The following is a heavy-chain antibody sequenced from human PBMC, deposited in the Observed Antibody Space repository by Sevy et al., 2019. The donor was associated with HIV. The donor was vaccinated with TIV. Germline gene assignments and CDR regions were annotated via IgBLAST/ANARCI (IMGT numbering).Heavy chain of an antibody. CDR2: LYYRGRP. Sequence: SETLSLTCTVSGGSISSYYWSWIRQPPGKGLEWIGYLYYRGRPNYNPSLKSRVTISVDTSRNQFSLKLNSVTAADSAVYYGARHSIAPRSWYFDLWGRGTLVTVSS. J-gene: IGHJ2*01. D-gene: IGHD6-6*01. CDR3: ARHSIAPRSWYFDL. CDR1: GGSISSYY. V-gene: IGHV4-59*01.